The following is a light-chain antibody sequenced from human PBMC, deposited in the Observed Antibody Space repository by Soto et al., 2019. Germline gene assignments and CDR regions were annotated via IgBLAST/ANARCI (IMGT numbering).Light chain of an antibody. Sequence: QSVLTQPPSASGTPGQRVTISRSGSSSNIGSKTVNWYQRLPGTAPKLLIYYNNQRPSGVPDRFSGSKSGTSASLAIGGLQSDDEADYYCAAWDASLNGVVFGGGTKLTVL. V-gene: IGLV1-44*01. J-gene: IGLJ2*01. CDR3: AAWDASLNGVV. CDR2: YNN. CDR1: SSNIGSKT.